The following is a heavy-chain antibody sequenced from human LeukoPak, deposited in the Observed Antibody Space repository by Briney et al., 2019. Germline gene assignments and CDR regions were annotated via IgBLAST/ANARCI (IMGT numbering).Heavy chain of an antibody. CDR1: GGSISSNSYY. Sequence: TSQTLSLTCTVFGGSISSNSYYWSWIRQPAGKGLEWIGEINHSGSTNYNPSLKSRVTISVDTSKNQFSLKLSSVTAADTAVYYCARGAYYYGSGKIFDYWGQGTLVTVSS. D-gene: IGHD3-10*01. CDR2: INHSGST. CDR3: ARGAYYYGSGKIFDY. J-gene: IGHJ4*02. V-gene: IGHV4-61*09.